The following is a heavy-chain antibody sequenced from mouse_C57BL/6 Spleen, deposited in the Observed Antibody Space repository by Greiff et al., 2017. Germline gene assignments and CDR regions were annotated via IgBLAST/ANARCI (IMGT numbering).Heavy chain of an antibody. Sequence: VQLQQSGPELVKPGASVKISCKASGYAFSSSWMNWVKQRPGKGLEWIGRIYPGDGDTNYNGKFKGKATLTADTSSSTAYMQLSSLTSEDSAVYFCARQVSIADWGQGTLVTVSA. J-gene: IGHJ3*01. V-gene: IGHV1-82*01. CDR1: GYAFSSSW. CDR2: IYPGDGDT. CDR3: ARQVSIAD.